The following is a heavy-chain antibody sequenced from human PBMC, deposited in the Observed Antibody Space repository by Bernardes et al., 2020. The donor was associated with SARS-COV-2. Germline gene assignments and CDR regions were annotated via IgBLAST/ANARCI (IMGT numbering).Heavy chain of an antibody. J-gene: IGHJ5*02. CDR1: GFSLSTSGVA. CDR3: AHRRPSTWEGDWFDP. CDR2: ISSDDDN. V-gene: IGHV2-5*02. Sequence: SGPTLLNPTQTLTLTCTFSGFSLSTSGVAVGWIRQPPGKALEWLSLISSDDDNRYSPSLKTRLTITQDTSKNQVVLTVTNIDPLDTATYYCAHRRPSTWEGDWFDPWGQGTLVTVSS. D-gene: IGHD6-13*01.